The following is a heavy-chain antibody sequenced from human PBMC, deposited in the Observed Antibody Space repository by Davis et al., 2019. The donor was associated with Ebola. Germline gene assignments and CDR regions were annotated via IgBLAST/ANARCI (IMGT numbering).Heavy chain of an antibody. D-gene: IGHD3-9*01. V-gene: IGHV5-51*01. CDR1: RRDFSNRW. CDR3: ARSRGWLFLYGMDV. CDR2: IYPGDSDT. Sequence: GASLNISCQRTRRDFSNRWVGWVRHIPEKGLEWMAVIYPGDSDTIYSQSFQGQVTISADKSISTAYLQWSSLNASDTSMYYCARSRGWLFLYGMDVWGQGTTVTVSS. J-gene: IGHJ6*02.